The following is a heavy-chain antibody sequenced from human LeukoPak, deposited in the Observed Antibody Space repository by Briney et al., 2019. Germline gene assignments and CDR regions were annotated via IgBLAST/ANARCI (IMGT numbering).Heavy chain of an antibody. J-gene: IGHJ3*02. CDR1: GGSINNYY. V-gene: IGHV4-4*07. CDR2: IYTRGST. D-gene: IGHD2-15*01. Sequence: SETLSLTCTVSGGSINNYYWSWIRQPAGKGLEWIGRIYTRGSTNYNPSLKSRVTMSVDTSKNQFSLKLSSVTAADTAVYYRARGRYCSADICSGGDAFGIWGQGTMVSVSS. CDR3: ARGRYCSADICSGGDAFGI.